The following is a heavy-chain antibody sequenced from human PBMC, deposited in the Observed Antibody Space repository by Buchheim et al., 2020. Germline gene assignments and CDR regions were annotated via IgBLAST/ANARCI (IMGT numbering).Heavy chain of an antibody. D-gene: IGHD3-10*01. CDR3: ARQWASGSYFY. Sequence: QVQLQESGPGLVKPSETLSLTCTVSGVSISSSSDYWAWIRQPTGNGLEWIATIYYSGTPYYHPSLESRVTISVDTSKNQFSLKMNSVSAADTAVYYCARQWASGSYFYWGQGTL. V-gene: IGHV4-39*01. CDR2: IYYSGTP. J-gene: IGHJ4*02. CDR1: GVSISSSSDY.